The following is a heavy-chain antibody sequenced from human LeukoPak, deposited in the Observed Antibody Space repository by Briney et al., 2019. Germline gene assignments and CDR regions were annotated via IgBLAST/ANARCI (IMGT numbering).Heavy chain of an antibody. CDR3: AKDTTAWWYHRAYMDV. V-gene: IGHV3-23*01. J-gene: IGHJ6*03. CDR1: GFTFSSYA. D-gene: IGHD2-15*01. Sequence: QPGGSLRLSCAASGFTFSSYAMSWVSQAPGGGLEWHSAISGSGDTTYHADSVKGRFTISRDNSENRLSLQMDSLRAEDTAVYFCAKDTTAWWYHRAYMDVWGKGTTVTVSS. CDR2: ISGSGDTT.